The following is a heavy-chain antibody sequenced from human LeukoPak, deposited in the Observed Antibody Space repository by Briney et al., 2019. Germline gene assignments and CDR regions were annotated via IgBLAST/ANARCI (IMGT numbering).Heavy chain of an antibody. D-gene: IGHD1-1*01. CDR2: ISRSSSPM. CDR3: ARDLYNWNDGSHFDY. J-gene: IGHJ4*02. Sequence: GGSLRLSCAASGFTFSNFSMNWVRQAPGKGLEWISYISRSSSPMYYADSVKGRFTISRDNAKNSLFLQMSSLRVEDTAVYYCARDLYNWNDGSHFDYWGQGTLVTVSS. V-gene: IGHV3-48*04. CDR1: GFTFSNFS.